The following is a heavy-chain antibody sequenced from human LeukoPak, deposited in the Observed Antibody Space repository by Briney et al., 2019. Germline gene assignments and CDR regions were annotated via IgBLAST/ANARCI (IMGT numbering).Heavy chain of an antibody. CDR1: EVTLGRYA. Sequence: GGSLRLSCVVSEVTLGRYAMSWVHQAPGKGLEWVSGISASGVNTHYAASVRGRFIISRDNSKNTLYLQMNSLRAGDTALYLCAKYDYPDSTGPFHWGQGTLVTVSS. V-gene: IGHV3-23*01. J-gene: IGHJ4*02. CDR2: ISASGVNT. D-gene: IGHD3-22*01. CDR3: AKYDYPDSTGPFH.